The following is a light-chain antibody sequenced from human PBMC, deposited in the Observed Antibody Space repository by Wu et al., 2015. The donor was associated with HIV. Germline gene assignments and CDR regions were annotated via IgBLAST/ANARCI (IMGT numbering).Light chain of an antibody. J-gene: IGKJ1*01. CDR3: QQYKKWPRS. CDR2: TAS. CDR1: QSISNN. V-gene: IGKV3-15*01. Sequence: EVVLTQPPATLSVSPGARATLSCRASQSISNNLAWYQQKPGQAPRLLIYTASTRATGIPARFSGSGSGAEFTLTISSLQSEDFAIYYCQQYKKWPRSFGQGTKVEVK.